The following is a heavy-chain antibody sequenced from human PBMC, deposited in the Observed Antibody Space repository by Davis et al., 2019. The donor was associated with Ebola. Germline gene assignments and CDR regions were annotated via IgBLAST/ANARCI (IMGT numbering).Heavy chain of an antibody. J-gene: IGHJ6*02. D-gene: IGHD3-3*01. Sequence: SGPTLVTPTQTLTLTCTFSGFSLSTSGMCVSWIRQPPGKALEWLARIDWDDDKYYSTSLKTRLTISKDTSKNQVVLTMTNMDPVDTATYYCARTATYYDFWSGYYTGYYGMDVWGQGTTVTVSS. V-gene: IGHV2-70*11. CDR3: ARTATYYDFWSGYYTGYYGMDV. CDR1: GFSLSTSGMC. CDR2: IDWDDDK.